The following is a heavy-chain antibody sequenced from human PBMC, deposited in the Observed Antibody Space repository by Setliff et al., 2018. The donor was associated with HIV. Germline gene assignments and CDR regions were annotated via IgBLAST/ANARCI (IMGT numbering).Heavy chain of an antibody. J-gene: IGHJ6*03. D-gene: IGHD1-26*01. V-gene: IGHV4-39*01. CDR1: GGSISSSSYY. CDR3: ARGIGPLPNWENFYYSMDV. CDR2: IYYSGST. Sequence: KPSETLSLTCTVSGGSISSSSYYWGWIRQPPGKGLEWIGSIYYSGSTYSNPSLKSRVTISADTSKNQISLKLNSVTAAGTAVYYCARGIGPLPNWENFYYSMDVWGKGTTVTVSS.